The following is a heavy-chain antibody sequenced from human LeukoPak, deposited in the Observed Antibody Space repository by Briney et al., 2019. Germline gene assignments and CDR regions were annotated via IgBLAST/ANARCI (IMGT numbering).Heavy chain of an antibody. J-gene: IGHJ4*02. CDR1: GFTFSNYA. D-gene: IGHD1-26*01. CDR3: ARDRSGSTH. CDR2: ITGSGDST. Sequence: GGSLRLSCAASGFTFSNYAMSWVRQAPGKGLEWVSAITGSGDSTSYADSVKGRFSISRDNSKNTLYLQMSSLRGDDTAIYYCARDRSGSTHWGQGTLVTVSS. V-gene: IGHV3-23*01.